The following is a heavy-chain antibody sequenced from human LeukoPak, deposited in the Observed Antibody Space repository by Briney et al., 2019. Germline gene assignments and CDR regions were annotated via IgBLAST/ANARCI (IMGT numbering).Heavy chain of an antibody. V-gene: IGHV4-39*01. D-gene: IGHD3-22*01. CDR3: ARPPYYYDSSGSL. Sequence: SETLSLTCTVSGGSISSSSYYWGWIRQPPGKGLEWIGSIYYSGGTYYNPSLKSRVTISVDTSKNQFSLKLSSVTAADTAVYYCARPPYYYDSSGSLWGQGTLVTVSS. J-gene: IGHJ4*02. CDR2: IYYSGGT. CDR1: GGSISSSSYY.